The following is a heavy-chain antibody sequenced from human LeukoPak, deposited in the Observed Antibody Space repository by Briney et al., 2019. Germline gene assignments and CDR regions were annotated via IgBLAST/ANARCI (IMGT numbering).Heavy chain of an antibody. J-gene: IGHJ4*02. Sequence: GSLRLPCTASGFTFDDYDMSWVRQAPGKGLGWVSGINWNGGSTGYADSVKGRFTIARDNAKNSLYLQMNSLRAEDTALYYCARDRQQLSFDYWGQGTLVTVSS. CDR3: ARDRQQLSFDY. D-gene: IGHD6-13*01. V-gene: IGHV3-20*04. CDR2: INWNGGST. CDR1: GFTFDDYD.